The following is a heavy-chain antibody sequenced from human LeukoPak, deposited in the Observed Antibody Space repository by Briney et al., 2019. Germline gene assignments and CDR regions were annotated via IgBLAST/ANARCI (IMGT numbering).Heavy chain of an antibody. CDR3: ARGSSCSSTSCYPRWDYYYYYMDV. J-gene: IGHJ6*03. Sequence: PSETLSLTCTVSGGSISSYYWSWIRQPPGKGLEWIGYIYYSGSTNYNPSLKSRVTISVDTSKNQFSLKLSSVTAADTAVYYCARGSSCSSTSCYPRWDYYYYYMDVWGKGTTVTVSS. V-gene: IGHV4-59*13. CDR2: IYYSGST. D-gene: IGHD2-2*01. CDR1: GGSISSYY.